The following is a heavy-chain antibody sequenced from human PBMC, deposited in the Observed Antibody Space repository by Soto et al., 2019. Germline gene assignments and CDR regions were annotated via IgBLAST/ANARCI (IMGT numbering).Heavy chain of an antibody. CDR1: GFTFTSYG. D-gene: IGHD5-18*01. J-gene: IGHJ4*02. CDR3: AKEMGTAMVPTYDY. CDR2: ISYDGSNK. Sequence: QVQLVESGGGVVQPGRSLRLSCAASGFTFTSYGMHWARQAPGKGLEWVAVISYDGSNKYYADSVKGRFTISRDNAENTLYLQMNSLRAEDTAVYYCAKEMGTAMVPTYDYWGQGTLVTVSS. V-gene: IGHV3-30*18.